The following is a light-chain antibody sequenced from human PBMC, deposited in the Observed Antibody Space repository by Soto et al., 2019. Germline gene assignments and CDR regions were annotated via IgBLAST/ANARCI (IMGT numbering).Light chain of an antibody. V-gene: IGKV3-11*01. CDR2: DAS. Sequence: TQSAATLSVSPGERATLSCRASQSVSSYLAWYQQKPGQAPRLLIYDASNRATGIPARFSGSRSGTDLTLTISSLEPEDFAVYYCQQYGSPLTFGGGTKV. CDR1: QSVSSY. CDR3: QQYGSPLT. J-gene: IGKJ4*01.